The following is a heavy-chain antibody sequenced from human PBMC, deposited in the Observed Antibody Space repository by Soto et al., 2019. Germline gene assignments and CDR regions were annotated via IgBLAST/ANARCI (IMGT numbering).Heavy chain of an antibody. CDR1: GGSISSYY. CDR2: IYYSGST. Sequence: QVQLQESGPGLVKPSETLSLTCTVSGGSISSYYWSWIRQPPGKGLEWIGYIYYSGSTNYNPSLKRRVTISVDTSKTPFSLKLSSVNAADTAVYYCARAWGRVFDYWGQGTLVTVSS. D-gene: IGHD2-15*01. V-gene: IGHV4-59*01. CDR3: ARAWGRVFDY. J-gene: IGHJ4*02.